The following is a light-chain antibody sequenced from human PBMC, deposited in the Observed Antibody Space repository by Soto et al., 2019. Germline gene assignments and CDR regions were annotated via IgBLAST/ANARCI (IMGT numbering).Light chain of an antibody. CDR1: QSLVHSYGNTY. CDR3: MQGTYRRT. J-gene: IGKJ1*01. CDR2: RVS. Sequence: DIVLTQSPLSLPVTLGQPASISCRSSQSLVHSYGNTYLNWFQQRPGQSPRRLIYRVSNRDSGVPDRFSGSGSATDFTLKISRVEAEDVGVYYCMQGTYRRTFGQGTKVDI. V-gene: IGKV2-30*02.